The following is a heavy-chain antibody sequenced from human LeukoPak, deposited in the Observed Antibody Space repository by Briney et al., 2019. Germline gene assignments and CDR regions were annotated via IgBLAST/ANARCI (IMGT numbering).Heavy chain of an antibody. D-gene: IGHD3-9*01. Sequence: SDTLALTCTVSGGPINCYYWLCIRLPSGKTLEFIVYLSKSGNTNYSPSLKSRVTIFGDTSKNQFFLKLSSVTAADTAVYYCARARYVNSFYAFDIWGQGTLVTVSS. CDR1: GGPINCYY. J-gene: IGHJ3*02. CDR2: LSKSGNT. CDR3: ARARYVNSFYAFDI. V-gene: IGHV4-59*07.